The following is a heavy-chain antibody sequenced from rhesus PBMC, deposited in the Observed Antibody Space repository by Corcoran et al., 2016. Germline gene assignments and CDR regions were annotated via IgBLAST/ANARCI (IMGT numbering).Heavy chain of an antibody. CDR1: GGSISDSYR. V-gene: IGHV4S10*01. J-gene: IGHJ4*01. CDR2: IYGSSTST. CDR3: ARGTVLVVVAT. D-gene: IGHD2-21*01. Sequence: QVQLQESGPGVVKPSETLSLTCAVSGGSISDSYRWSWIRQPPGKGLEWIGYIYGSSTSTNYNPSRKSRVTISKDTSKNQFSLKLSSVTAADTAVYYCARGTVLVVVATWGQGVLVTVSS.